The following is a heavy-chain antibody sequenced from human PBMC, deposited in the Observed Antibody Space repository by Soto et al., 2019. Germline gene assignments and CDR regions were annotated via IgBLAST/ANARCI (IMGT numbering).Heavy chain of an antibody. J-gene: IGHJ4*02. CDR1: RFAFTGYA. CDR2: ISGSGGHT. CDR3: AKDRRAYNYGNFDY. V-gene: IGHV3-23*01. Sequence: EVQLLESGGDLVQPGGSLRLSCAASRFAFTGYAMSWVRQAPGKGLEWVSGISGSGGHTFYADSVKGRFTISRDSSKNTLYLQMDSLRAEDTAIYYCAKDRRAYNYGNFDYWGQGTLVTVSS. D-gene: IGHD5-18*01.